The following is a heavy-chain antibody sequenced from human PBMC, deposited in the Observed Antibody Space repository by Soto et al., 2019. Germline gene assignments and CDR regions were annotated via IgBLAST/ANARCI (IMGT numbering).Heavy chain of an antibody. CDR3: TRDRDGLAY. V-gene: IGHV3-74*01. J-gene: IGHJ4*02. CDR1: GFTFSNYR. Sequence: HPGGSLRLSCAASGFTFSNYRMHWVRQAPGKGLVWVSSINSDGSTNYADSVKGRFTISRDNAKNTLYLQMNSLRVEDATIYYCTRDRDGLAYWGQGTLVTVSS. CDR2: INSDGST.